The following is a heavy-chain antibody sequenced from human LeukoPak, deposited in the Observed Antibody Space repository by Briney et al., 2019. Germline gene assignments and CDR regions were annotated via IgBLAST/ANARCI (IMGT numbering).Heavy chain of an antibody. J-gene: IGHJ4*02. D-gene: IGHD4-17*01. CDR3: AKDLPDYGDYLEGY. CDR2: ISGSGGST. CDR1: GFTFSSYA. Sequence: GGSLRLSCAASGFTFSSYAMSWVRQAPGKGLEWVAAISGSGGSTYYADSVKGRFTISRDNSKNTLYLQMNSLRAEDTAVYYCAKDLPDYGDYLEGYWGQGTLVTVSS. V-gene: IGHV3-23*01.